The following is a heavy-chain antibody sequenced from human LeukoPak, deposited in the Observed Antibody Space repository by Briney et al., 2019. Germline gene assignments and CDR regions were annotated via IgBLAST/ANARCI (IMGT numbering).Heavy chain of an antibody. J-gene: IGHJ4*02. CDR1: GFTFDDYA. V-gene: IGHV3-9*01. CDR3: AKSLDYYDSSGYITVLFDY. CDR2: ISWNSGSI. D-gene: IGHD3-22*01. Sequence: GGSLRLSCAASGFTFDDYAMHWVRQAPGKGLEWVSGISWNSGSIGYADSVKGRFTISRDNAKNSLYLQMNSLRAEDTALYYCAKSLDYYDSSGYITVLFDYWGQGTLVTVSS.